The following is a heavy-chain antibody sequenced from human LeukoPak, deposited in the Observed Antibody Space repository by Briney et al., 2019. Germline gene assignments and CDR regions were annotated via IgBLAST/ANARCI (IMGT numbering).Heavy chain of an antibody. V-gene: IGHV4-38-2*02. Sequence: SETLSLSCTVSGYSISSDYYWGWVRQPPGKGLEWIGSIYHSGSTYYNPSLKSRVTISVDTSKNQFSLKLTSVTAADTAVYYCARAIEVGAMTPFDYWGQGTLVTVSS. CDR2: IYHSGST. CDR3: ARAIEVGAMTPFDY. D-gene: IGHD1-26*01. J-gene: IGHJ4*02. CDR1: GYSISSDYY.